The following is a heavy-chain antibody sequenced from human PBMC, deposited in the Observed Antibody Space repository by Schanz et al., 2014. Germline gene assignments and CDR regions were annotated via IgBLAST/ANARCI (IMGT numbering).Heavy chain of an antibody. J-gene: IGHJ4*02. CDR1: GFTFSTYW. CDR3: AMGGYQLHQ. V-gene: IGHV3-74*01. CDR2: INSDGTTT. D-gene: IGHD1-7*01. Sequence: AQLVESGGGLVQPGGSLRLSCAASGFTFSTYWMHWVRHAPGKGLVWVSHINSDGTTTTYAASVQGRFTISRDNAENTLYLQMNSLRVEGTAVYYCAMGGYQLHQWGQGTLVTGSS.